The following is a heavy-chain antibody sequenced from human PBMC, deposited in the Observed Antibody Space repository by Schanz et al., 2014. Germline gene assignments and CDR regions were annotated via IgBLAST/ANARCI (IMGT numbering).Heavy chain of an antibody. CDR3: AKDLPAVAVAPLMTGLYDS. CDR2: IWYDGSKT. V-gene: IGHV3-33*06. J-gene: IGHJ4*02. Sequence: QVQLVESGGGVVQPGRSLRLSCAASGFSFDKYGMHWVRQAPGKGLEWVGVIWYDGSKTYYADSVRGRFTISRENSKTTLHLQMNSLRAEDTAVYHCAKDLPAVAVAPLMTGLYDSWGQGTLVTVSS. D-gene: IGHD6-19*01. CDR1: GFSFDKYG.